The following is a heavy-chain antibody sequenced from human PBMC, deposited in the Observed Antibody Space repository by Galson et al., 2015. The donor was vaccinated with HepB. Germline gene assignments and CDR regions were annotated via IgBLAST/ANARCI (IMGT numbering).Heavy chain of an antibody. V-gene: IGHV3-21*01. CDR3: ASVEITLGRGGLRTRSYFGY. CDR1: GFTFTTYS. D-gene: IGHD3-10*01. Sequence: SLRLSCAASGFTFTTYSFSWVRQAPGKGLEWVSSISSSSSYIYYADSVKGRFTISRDNAKRSLYLQMNSLRAEDTAVYFCASVEITLGRGGLRTRSYFGYWGQGTLVTVSS. CDR2: ISSSSSYI. J-gene: IGHJ4*02.